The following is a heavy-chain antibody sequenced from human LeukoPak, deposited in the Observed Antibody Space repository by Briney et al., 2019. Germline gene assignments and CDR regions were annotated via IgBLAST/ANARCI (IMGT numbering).Heavy chain of an antibody. Sequence: GGSLRLSCTASGFTFGDYAMSWFRQAPGKGLEWAGFIRSKAYGGTTEYAASVKGRFTISRDDSKSIAYLQMNSLKTEDTAVYYCARDQKWEVQEDNFIYYYYGMDVWGQGTTVTVSS. V-gene: IGHV3-49*03. J-gene: IGHJ6*02. CDR2: IRSKAYGGTT. CDR3: ARDQKWEVQEDNFIYYYYGMDV. CDR1: GFTFGDYA. D-gene: IGHD1-26*01.